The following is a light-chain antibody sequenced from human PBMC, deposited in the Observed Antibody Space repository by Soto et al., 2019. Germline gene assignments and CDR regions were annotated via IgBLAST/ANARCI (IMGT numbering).Light chain of an antibody. CDR2: NTS. J-gene: IGKJ2*01. CDR3: QQFYNTPPYT. CDR1: QSINSKS. Sequence: EIVLTQSPGTLSLSPGEGATVSCRVSQSINSKSLVWYQRKFGQAPRLLIYNTSSRATGIPDRFSGSGSGTDFTLSISRLEPEDFAVYYCQQFYNTPPYTFGQGTRLEIK. V-gene: IGKV3-20*01.